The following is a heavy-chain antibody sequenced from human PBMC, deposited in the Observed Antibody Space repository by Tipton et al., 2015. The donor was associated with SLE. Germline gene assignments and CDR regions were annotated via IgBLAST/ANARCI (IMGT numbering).Heavy chain of an antibody. CDR2: IYYSGST. D-gene: IGHD6-19*01. V-gene: IGHV4-34*01. J-gene: IGHJ4*02. CDR1: GGSFSGYY. Sequence: TLSLTCAVYGGSFSGYYWGWIRQPPGKGLEWIGSIYYSGSTYYNPSLKSRVTISVDTSKNQFSLKLSSVTAADTAVYYCARVLGRTYTVAGPYYFDYWGQGTLVTVSS. CDR3: ARVLGRTYTVAGPYYFDY.